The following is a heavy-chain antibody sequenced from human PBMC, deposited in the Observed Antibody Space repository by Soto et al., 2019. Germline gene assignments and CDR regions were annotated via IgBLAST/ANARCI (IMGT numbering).Heavy chain of an antibody. Sequence: TLSLTCAVHGGSFSGHSWTWIRQSPGKGLEWIGDINHSGRVNYSPSLKSRVTISLDTSKNQFSLTLSAVTAADTAMYYCSTRAYDTNGYYRFDPWGQGTLVTVSS. CDR1: GGSFSGHS. CDR2: INHSGRV. CDR3: STRAYDTNGYYRFDP. D-gene: IGHD3-22*01. J-gene: IGHJ5*01. V-gene: IGHV4-34*01.